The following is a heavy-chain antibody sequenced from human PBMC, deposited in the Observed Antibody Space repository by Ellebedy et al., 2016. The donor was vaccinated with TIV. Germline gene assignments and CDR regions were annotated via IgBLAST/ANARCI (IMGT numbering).Heavy chain of an antibody. D-gene: IGHD1-26*01. CDR2: INPNSGGT. V-gene: IGHV1-2*02. CDR1: GYTFTGYY. CDR3: ASNPSVGATWFDP. Sequence: ASVKVSCKASGYTFTGYYMHWVRQAPGQGLEWMGWINPNSGGTNYAQKFQGRVTMTRDTSISTAYMELSRLRSDDTAVYYCASNPSVGATWFDPWGQGTLVTVSS. J-gene: IGHJ5*02.